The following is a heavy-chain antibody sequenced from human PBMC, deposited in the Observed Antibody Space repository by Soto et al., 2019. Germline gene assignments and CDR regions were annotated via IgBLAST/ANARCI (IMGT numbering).Heavy chain of an antibody. CDR1: GCSISSSSYY. Sequence: PSETLSLTCTVSGCSISSSSYYWGWIRQPPGKGLEWIGSIYYSGSTYYNPSLKSRVTISVDTSKNQFSLKLSSVTAADTAVYYCARLSGYSSGWYEFDYWGQGTLVTVSS. CDR3: ARLSGYSSGWYEFDY. CDR2: IYYSGST. D-gene: IGHD6-19*01. V-gene: IGHV4-39*01. J-gene: IGHJ4*02.